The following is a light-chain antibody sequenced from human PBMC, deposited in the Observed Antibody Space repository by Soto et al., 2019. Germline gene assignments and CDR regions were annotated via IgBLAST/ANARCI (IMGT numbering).Light chain of an antibody. CDR1: DSISPW. V-gene: IGKV1-12*01. CDR2: AAS. J-gene: IGKJ5*01. Sequence: DIQMTQSPSTMAASVGDRVTITCRASDSISPWVAWYQQKPGKAPKVLIYAASSLQSGVPSRFSGSGSRTDFTLTITSLQPEDIGTYYCQQTDTLPSTFGQGTRLEIK. CDR3: QQTDTLPST.